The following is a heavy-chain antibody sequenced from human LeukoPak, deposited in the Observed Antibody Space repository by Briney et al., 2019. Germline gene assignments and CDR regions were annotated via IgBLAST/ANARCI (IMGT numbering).Heavy chain of an antibody. V-gene: IGHV4-34*01. CDR1: GGSFSGYY. Sequence: SETPSLTCAVYGGSFSGYYWSWIRQPPGKGLEWIGEINHSGSTSYNPSLKSRVTISVDTSKNQFSLKLSSVTAADTAVYYCARGRGYSYGLRKTYYYYYMDVWGKGTTVTVSS. J-gene: IGHJ6*03. D-gene: IGHD5-18*01. CDR2: INHSGST. CDR3: ARGRGYSYGLRKTYYYYYMDV.